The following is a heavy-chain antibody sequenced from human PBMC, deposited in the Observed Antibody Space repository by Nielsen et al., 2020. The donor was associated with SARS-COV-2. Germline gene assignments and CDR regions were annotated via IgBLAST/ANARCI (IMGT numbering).Heavy chain of an antibody. CDR3: ARDWELPDY. D-gene: IGHD1-26*01. J-gene: IGHJ4*02. V-gene: IGHV3-21*01. CDR2: ISSSGSYI. Sequence: GESLKISCAASGFTFSSYSMNWVRQAPGKGLEWVSSISSSGSYIYYADSVKGRFTVSRDNAKDSLYLQMNSLRAEDTAVYYCARDWELPDYWGQGTLATVSS. CDR1: GFTFSSYS.